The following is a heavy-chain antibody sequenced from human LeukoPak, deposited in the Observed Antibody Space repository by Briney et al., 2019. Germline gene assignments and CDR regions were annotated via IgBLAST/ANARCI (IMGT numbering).Heavy chain of an antibody. V-gene: IGHV3-30*03. Sequence: GGSLRLSCAASGFTFSSYGMHWVRQAPGKGLEWVAVISYDGSNKYYADSVKGRCTISRDNSKSTLYLQMNSLRAEDTAVYFCARDATGVRMDVWGRGTTVTVSS. J-gene: IGHJ6*02. CDR1: GFTFSSYG. D-gene: IGHD7-27*01. CDR3: ARDATGVRMDV. CDR2: ISYDGSNK.